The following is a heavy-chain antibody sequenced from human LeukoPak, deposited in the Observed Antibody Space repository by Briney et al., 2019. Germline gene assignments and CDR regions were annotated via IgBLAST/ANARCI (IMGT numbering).Heavy chain of an antibody. CDR3: ARLPTDYYDRPDAFDI. V-gene: IGHV4-59*05. D-gene: IGHD3-22*01. J-gene: IGHJ3*02. Sequence: PSETLSLTCTVSGGSISSYYWSWIRQPPGKGLEWIGSIYYSGSTYYNPSLKSRVTISVDTSKNQFSLKLSSVTAADTAVYYCARLPTDYYDRPDAFDIWGQGTMVTVSS. CDR2: IYYSGST. CDR1: GGSISSYY.